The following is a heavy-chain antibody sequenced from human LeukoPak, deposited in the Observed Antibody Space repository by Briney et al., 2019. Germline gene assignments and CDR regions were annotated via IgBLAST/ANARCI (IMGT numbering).Heavy chain of an antibody. V-gene: IGHV4-30-4*01. J-gene: IGHJ4*02. CDR2: IYYSGST. CDR3: ARVPRTTVTDPFDY. Sequence: PSQTLSLTCTVSGGSISSGDYYWSWIRQPPGKGLEWIGYIYYSGSTYYNPPLKSRVTISVDTSKNQFSLKLSSVTAADTAVYYCARVPRTTVTDPFDYWGQGTLVTVSS. D-gene: IGHD4-17*01. CDR1: GGSISSGDYY.